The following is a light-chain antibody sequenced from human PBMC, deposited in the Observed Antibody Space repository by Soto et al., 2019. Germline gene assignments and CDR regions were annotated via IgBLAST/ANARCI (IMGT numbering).Light chain of an antibody. CDR1: QSVSNN. V-gene: IGKV3D-15*01. J-gene: IGKJ4*01. Sequence: EIVLTQSQRTLSLSPGEKATLSCRASQSVSNNYLAWYQQKPGQAPRLLIYGASNRAAGIPDRFSGSGSGTEFTLTISSLQSEDFAVYYCQQYNNWLTFGGGTKVDIK. CDR3: QQYNNWLT. CDR2: GAS.